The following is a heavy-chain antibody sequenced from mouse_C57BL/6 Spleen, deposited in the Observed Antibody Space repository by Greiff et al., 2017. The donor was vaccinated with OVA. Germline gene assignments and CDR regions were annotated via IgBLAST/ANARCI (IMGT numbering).Heavy chain of an antibody. V-gene: IGHV1-69*01. CDR3: ARSGHSNYVTY. CDR1: GYTFTSYW. Sequence: QVQLKQPGAELVMPGASVKLSCKASGYTFTSYWMHWVKQRPGQGLEWIGEIDPSDSYTNYNQKFKGKSTLTVDKSSSTAYMQLSSLTSEDSAVYYCARSGHSNYVTYWGQGTLVTVSA. J-gene: IGHJ3*01. CDR2: IDPSDSYT. D-gene: IGHD2-5*01.